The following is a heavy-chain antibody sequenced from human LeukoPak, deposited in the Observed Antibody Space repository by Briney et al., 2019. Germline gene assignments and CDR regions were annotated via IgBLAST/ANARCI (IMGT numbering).Heavy chain of an antibody. CDR1: GYTFTSYG. CDR2: ISAYNGNT. D-gene: IGHD4-11*01. CDR3: ARSRSLTTSLDY. Sequence: ASVTVSCKASGYTFTSYGISWVRQAPGQGLEWMGWISAYNGNTNYAQKLQGRVTMTTDTSTSTAYMELRSLRSDDTAVYYCARSRSLTTSLDYWGQGTLVTVSS. J-gene: IGHJ4*02. V-gene: IGHV1-18*01.